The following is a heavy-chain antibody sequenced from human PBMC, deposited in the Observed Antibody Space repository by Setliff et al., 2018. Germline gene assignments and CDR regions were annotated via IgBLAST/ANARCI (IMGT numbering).Heavy chain of an antibody. CDR2: INHSGST. Sequence: PSETLSLTCAVYGGSFSGNYWSWIRQPPGKGLEWIGEINHSGSTNHNPSLKGRVTIPVDTSKNQFSLNLSSVTAADTAMYYCARDYYDSRGSYAFDIWGQGTVVTVSS. J-gene: IGHJ3*02. CDR1: GGSFSGNY. D-gene: IGHD3-22*01. CDR3: ARDYYDSRGSYAFDI. V-gene: IGHV4-34*01.